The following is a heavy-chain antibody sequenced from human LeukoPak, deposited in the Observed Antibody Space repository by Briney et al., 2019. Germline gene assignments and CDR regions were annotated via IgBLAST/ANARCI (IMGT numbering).Heavy chain of an antibody. V-gene: IGHV4-59*01. CDR2: IYYSGST. J-gene: IGHJ6*03. CDR1: GGSISSYY. Sequence: SETLSLTCTVSGGSISSYYWSWIRQPPGKGLEWIGYIYYSGSTNYNPSFKSRVTISVDTSKNQFSLKLSSVTAADTAVYYCARVVAGTYYYYYYYMDVWGKGTTVTISS. D-gene: IGHD6-19*01. CDR3: ARVVAGTYYYYYYYMDV.